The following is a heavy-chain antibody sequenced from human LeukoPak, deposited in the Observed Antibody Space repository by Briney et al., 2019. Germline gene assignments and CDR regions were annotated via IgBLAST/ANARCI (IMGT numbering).Heavy chain of an antibody. CDR2: IYHSGST. Sequence: SETLSLTCAVSGGSISSSNWWSWVRQPPGKGLEWIGEIYHSGSTNYNPSLKSRVTISVDKSKNQFSLKLSSVTAADTAVYYCARYYYDSSGPSSYYFDYWGQGTLVTVSS. CDR3: ARYYYDSSGPSSYYFDY. V-gene: IGHV4-4*02. CDR1: GGSISSSNW. J-gene: IGHJ4*02. D-gene: IGHD3-22*01.